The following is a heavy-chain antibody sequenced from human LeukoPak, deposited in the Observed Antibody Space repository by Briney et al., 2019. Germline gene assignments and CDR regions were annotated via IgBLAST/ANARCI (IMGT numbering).Heavy chain of an antibody. Sequence: PSETLSLTCTVSGGSISSSSYYWGWIRQPPGKGLEWIGSIYYSGSTYYNPSLKSRVTISVDTSKNQFSLKLSSVTAADTAVYYCARVIMGKFDYWGQGTLVTVSS. D-gene: IGHD3-10*01. V-gene: IGHV4-39*07. CDR2: IYYSGST. CDR3: ARVIMGKFDY. J-gene: IGHJ4*02. CDR1: GGSISSSSYY.